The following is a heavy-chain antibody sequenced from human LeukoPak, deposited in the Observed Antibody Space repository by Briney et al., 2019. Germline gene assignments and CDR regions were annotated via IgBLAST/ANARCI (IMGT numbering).Heavy chain of an antibody. CDR1: GFTFTTYW. J-gene: IGHJ4*02. CDR3: ARRYSYGLDY. Sequence: GGSLRLSCAASGFTFTTYWMAWVRQAPGKGLEWVANIKQDGSEKYYVDSVKGRFTISRDNAENSLYLQMNSLRAEDTAVYYCARRYSYGLDYWGQGTLVTVSS. CDR2: IKQDGSEK. D-gene: IGHD5-18*01. V-gene: IGHV3-7*04.